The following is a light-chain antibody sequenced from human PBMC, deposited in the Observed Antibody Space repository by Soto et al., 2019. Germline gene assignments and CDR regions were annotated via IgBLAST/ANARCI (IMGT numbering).Light chain of an antibody. J-gene: IGKJ4*01. CDR1: QSVSNN. Sequence: EIVMTQSPATLSVSPGERATLSCRASQSVSNNLAWYQQKPGQAPRLLIYGASTRATGIPARFSGSGSGTEFPLTISRLQSEDFAVYYCQQYNNWPLTFGGGTKVEIK. CDR2: GAS. V-gene: IGKV3-15*01. CDR3: QQYNNWPLT.